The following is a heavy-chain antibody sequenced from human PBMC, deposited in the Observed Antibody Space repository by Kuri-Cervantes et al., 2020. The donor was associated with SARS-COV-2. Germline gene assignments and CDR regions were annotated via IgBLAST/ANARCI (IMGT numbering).Heavy chain of an antibody. J-gene: IGHJ6*02. V-gene: IGHV3-7*05. CDR3: ARDPRNLAIFGVVIKGYYYYGMDV. D-gene: IGHD3-3*01. Sequence: GGSLRLSCAASGFTFRSSGMHWVRQAPGKGLEWVANIKQDGSEKYYVDSVKGRFTISRDNAKNSLYLQMNSLRAEDTAVYYCARDPRNLAIFGVVIKGYYYYGMDVWGQGTTVTVSS. CDR2: IKQDGSEK. CDR1: GFTFRSSG.